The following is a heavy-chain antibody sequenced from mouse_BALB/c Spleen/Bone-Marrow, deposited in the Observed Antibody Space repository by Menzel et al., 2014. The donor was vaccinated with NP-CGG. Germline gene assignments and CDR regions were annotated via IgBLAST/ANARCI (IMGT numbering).Heavy chain of an antibody. D-gene: IGHD1-1*01. CDR2: INPYNGDS. V-gene: IGHV1-20*02. J-gene: IGHJ1*01. CDR1: GYSFTGYF. Sequence: VQLQQSGPELVKPGASVKISCKASGYSFTGYFMNWVIQSHGKGLEWIGRINPYNGDSFYNQKFKGKATLTVDKSSSTAHMELRSLASEDSAVYYCARVTTDWYFDVWGAGTTVTVSS. CDR3: ARVTTDWYFDV.